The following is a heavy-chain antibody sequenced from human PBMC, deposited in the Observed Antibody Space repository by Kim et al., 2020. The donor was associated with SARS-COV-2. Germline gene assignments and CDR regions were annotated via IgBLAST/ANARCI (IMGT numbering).Heavy chain of an antibody. CDR3: ARSGMDV. Sequence: PRDGQPGYAQKFQGRVTMTRDTSTSTVYMELSSQRSDDTAVYYCARSGMDVWGQGTTVTVSS. CDR2: PRDGQP. V-gene: IGHV1-46*01. J-gene: IGHJ6*02.